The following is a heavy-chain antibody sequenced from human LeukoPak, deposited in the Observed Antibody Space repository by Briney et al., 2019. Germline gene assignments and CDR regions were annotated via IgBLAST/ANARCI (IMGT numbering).Heavy chain of an antibody. CDR2: IWYGGSNK. D-gene: IGHD6-19*01. CDR3: AKSFGANQWLDYYYYMDV. CDR1: GFTFSNYG. V-gene: IGHV3-30*02. Sequence: GGSLRLSCVASGFTFSNYGMHWVRQAPGKGLEWVAVIWYGGSNKYYADSVKGRFTISRDSSKNTLYLQMNSLRAEDTAVYYCAKSFGANQWLDYYYYMDVWGKGTTVTVSS. J-gene: IGHJ6*03.